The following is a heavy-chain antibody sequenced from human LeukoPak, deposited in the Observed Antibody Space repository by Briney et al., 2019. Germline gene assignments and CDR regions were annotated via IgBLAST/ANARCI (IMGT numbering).Heavy chain of an antibody. CDR3: AKIAVAGSRPYYFDY. D-gene: IGHD6-19*01. CDR1: GFTFSSYA. CDR2: ISGSGGST. Sequence: GGSLRLSCAASGFTFSSYAMSWVRQAPGKGLEWVSAISGSGGSTYYADSVKGRFTISRDNSKNTLYLQMNSLRAEDAAVYYCAKIAVAGSRPYYFDYWGQGTLVTVSS. J-gene: IGHJ4*02. V-gene: IGHV3-23*01.